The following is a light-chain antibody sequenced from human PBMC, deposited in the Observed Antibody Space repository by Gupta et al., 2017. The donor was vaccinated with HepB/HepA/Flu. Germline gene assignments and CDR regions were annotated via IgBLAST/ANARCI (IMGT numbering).Light chain of an antibody. CDR3: LHYCGDVWV. V-gene: IGLV7-43*01. Sequence: QTVVTQEPSLTVSPGGTVTLTCASSTGAVTSGDYPNWFQQKPGPAPTVRRYSISNRHSRTPSCVSGSLLGGTVAMTLSGVQAEDDSYYSCLHYCGDVWVFGGGTKLTVL. J-gene: IGLJ3*02. CDR2: SIS. CDR1: TGAVTSGDY.